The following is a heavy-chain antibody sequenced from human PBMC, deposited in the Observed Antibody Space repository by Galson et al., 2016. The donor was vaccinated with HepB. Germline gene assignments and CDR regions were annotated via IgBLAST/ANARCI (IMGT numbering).Heavy chain of an antibody. CDR1: GYRFFTYG. D-gene: IGHD4-11*01. Sequence: VKVSCKASGYRFFTYGISWVRQAPGQGLEWLGWISANSGNTTYAQKFQDRVTMTRDTSASTVYMDLRSLRSDDTAVYYCARDVQFRFDYWGQGTLVTVSS. CDR2: ISANSGNT. CDR3: ARDVQFRFDY. J-gene: IGHJ4*02. V-gene: IGHV1-18*04.